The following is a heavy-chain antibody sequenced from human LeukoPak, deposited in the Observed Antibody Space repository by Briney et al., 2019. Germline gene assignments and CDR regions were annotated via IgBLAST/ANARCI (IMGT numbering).Heavy chain of an antibody. CDR1: GFTFSSYW. J-gene: IGHJ5*02. Sequence: GGSLRLSCAASGFTFSSYWMHWVRQVPGKGLVWVARINTYGTSTTYGDSVEGRFTISRDNAKNTLELEMNSLRGDDTAVYDCARGSTTVTTKDWFDPWGQGTQVTVSS. CDR2: INTYGTST. D-gene: IGHD4-17*01. CDR3: ARGSTTVTTKDWFDP. V-gene: IGHV3-74*03.